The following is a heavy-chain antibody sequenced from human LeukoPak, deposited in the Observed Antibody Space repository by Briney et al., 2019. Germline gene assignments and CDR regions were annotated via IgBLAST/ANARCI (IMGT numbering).Heavy chain of an antibody. Sequence: GGSLRLSCEASGFTVSSNYMSWVRQAPGKGLEWVSVIYSGGSTDYADSVKGRFTTSRDRSNNTLFLQMNSLRAEDTAVYYCASDYPSFHSWGQGTLVTVSS. CDR2: IYSGGST. CDR1: GFTVSSNY. D-gene: IGHD3-16*01. J-gene: IGHJ5*02. V-gene: IGHV3-53*01. CDR3: ASDYPSFHS.